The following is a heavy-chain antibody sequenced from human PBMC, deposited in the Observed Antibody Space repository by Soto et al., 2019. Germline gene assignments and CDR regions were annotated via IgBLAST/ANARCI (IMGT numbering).Heavy chain of an antibody. J-gene: IGHJ4*02. D-gene: IGHD6-13*01. Sequence: ASVKVSCKASGGTFSSYTISWVRQAPGQGLEWMGRIIPILGIANYAQKFQGRVTITADKSTSTAYMELSSLRSEDTAVYYCAKLPGSAKGDSSSVDYWGQGTLVTVSS. CDR3: AKLPGSAKGDSSSVDY. CDR2: IIPILGIA. CDR1: GGTFSSYT. V-gene: IGHV1-69*02.